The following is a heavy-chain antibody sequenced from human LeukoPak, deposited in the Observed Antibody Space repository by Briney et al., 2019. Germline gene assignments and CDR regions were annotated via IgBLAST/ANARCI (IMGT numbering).Heavy chain of an antibody. J-gene: IGHJ4*02. Sequence: GGSLRLSCGVCGFTVKSSFMSGVRQARGRGLVWVSVSYDRGDTYYADSVKGRFTVSRDTSKNTLFLQLNNVGAEDTAVYYCAGRRADTCNFCFVYWGQGTLVTVSS. CDR2: SYDRGDT. V-gene: IGHV3-66*02. CDR3: AGRRADTCNFCFVY. D-gene: IGHD1-1*01. CDR1: GFTVKSSF.